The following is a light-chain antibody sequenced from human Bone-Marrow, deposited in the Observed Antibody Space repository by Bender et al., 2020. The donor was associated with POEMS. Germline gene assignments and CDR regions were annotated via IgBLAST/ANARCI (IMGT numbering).Light chain of an antibody. J-gene: IGLJ2*01. CDR2: GYN. Sequence: QSVLTQPPSVSGAPGQRVTISCTGSSSNTGSGYDINWYQHLPGTAPKLLIYGYNNRPSGVSDRFSGSKSGTSASLTISGLQAEDEADYYCCSYAGEYIFVLFGGGTKLTVL. V-gene: IGLV1-40*01. CDR3: CSYAGEYIFVL. CDR1: SSNTGSGYD.